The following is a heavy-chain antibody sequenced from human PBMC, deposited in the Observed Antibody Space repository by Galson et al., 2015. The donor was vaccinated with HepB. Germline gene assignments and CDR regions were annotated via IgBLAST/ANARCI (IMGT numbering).Heavy chain of an antibody. CDR2: ISYDGSNK. Sequence: SLRLSCAASGFTFSSYGMHWVRQAPGKGLEWVAVISYDGSNKYYADSVKGRFTISRDNSKNTLYLQMNSLRAEDTAVYYCAKDLCSGGSCYSVLEYYYYYYGMDVWGQGTTVTVSS. J-gene: IGHJ6*02. V-gene: IGHV3-30*18. D-gene: IGHD2-15*01. CDR3: AKDLCSGGSCYSVLEYYYYYYGMDV. CDR1: GFTFSSYG.